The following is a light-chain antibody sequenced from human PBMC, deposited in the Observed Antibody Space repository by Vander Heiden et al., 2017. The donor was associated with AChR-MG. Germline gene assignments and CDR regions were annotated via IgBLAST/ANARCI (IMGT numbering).Light chain of an antibody. CDR3: LQDYNFLWT. CDR2: SAS. V-gene: IGKV1-6*01. CDR1: QGIGND. Sequence: AIQMPHAPSSLSASVGDRVTITCRASQGIGNDLGWYQQKPGKAPNLLIYSASSLQSGVPSRFSGSGSGTDFTLTISSLQPEDFATYYCLQDYNFLWTFGQGTKVEIK. J-gene: IGKJ1*01.